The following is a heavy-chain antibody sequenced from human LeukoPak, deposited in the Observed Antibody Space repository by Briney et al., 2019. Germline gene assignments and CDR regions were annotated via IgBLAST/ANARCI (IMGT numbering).Heavy chain of an antibody. CDR3: ARGASSHRSYYDILTGYRDAFDI. J-gene: IGHJ3*02. CDR1: GFTLGSHD. Sequence: GGSLRLSCTASGFTLGSHDMHWVRQIPGQGLEWVAAVSSGFHAFFADSVQGRFTVSREDARNSLYLQMNSLRAEDTAVYYCARGASSHRSYYDILTGYRDAFDIWGQGTMVTVSS. CDR2: VSSGFHA. V-gene: IGHV3-13*01. D-gene: IGHD3-9*01.